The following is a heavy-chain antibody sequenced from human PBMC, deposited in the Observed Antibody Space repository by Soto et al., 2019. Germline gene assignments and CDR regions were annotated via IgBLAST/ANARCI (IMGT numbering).Heavy chain of an antibody. J-gene: IGHJ4*02. D-gene: IGHD2-15*01. CDR2: ISSSGGST. CDR1: GFTFSSNA. V-gene: IGHV3-23*01. CDR3: AKAQGGSYFDY. Sequence: XGSLELSCAASGFTFSSNAMSGVRQAPGKGLEWVSGISSSGGSTYYADSVKGRFTISRDNSKNMLYLQMNNLRAEDTAVYYCAKAQGGSYFDYWGQGTLVTVSS.